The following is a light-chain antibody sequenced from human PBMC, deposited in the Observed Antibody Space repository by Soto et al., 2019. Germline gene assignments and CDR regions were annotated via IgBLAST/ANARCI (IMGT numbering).Light chain of an antibody. Sequence: QSALTQPRSVSGSPGQSVTISCTGASNNVGGYNYVSWYQHHPGKVHQLIIYDVTKRPSGVPDRFSGSKSGTTASLTISGLQVEDEADYYCCSYAGTYTWIFGGGTKMTVL. CDR2: DVT. CDR1: SNNVGGYNY. CDR3: CSYAGTYTWI. J-gene: IGLJ2*01. V-gene: IGLV2-11*01.